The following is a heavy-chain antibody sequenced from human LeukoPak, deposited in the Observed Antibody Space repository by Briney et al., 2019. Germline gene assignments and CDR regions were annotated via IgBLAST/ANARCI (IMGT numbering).Heavy chain of an antibody. CDR2: FDPEDGET. Sequence: GASVTVSCKVSGYTLTELSMHWVRQAPGKGLEWMGGFDPEDGETIYAQKFQGRVTMTEDTSTDTAYMELSSLRSEDTAVYYCATGLYQLLSFDYWGQGTLVTVSS. J-gene: IGHJ4*02. V-gene: IGHV1-24*01. CDR3: ATGLYQLLSFDY. CDR1: GYTLTELS. D-gene: IGHD2-2*01.